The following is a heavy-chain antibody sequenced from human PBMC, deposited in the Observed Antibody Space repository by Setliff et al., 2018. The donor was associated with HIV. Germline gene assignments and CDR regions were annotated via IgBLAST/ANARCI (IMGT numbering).Heavy chain of an antibody. CDR1: EFTNFW. V-gene: IGHV3-7*01. J-gene: IGHJ6*02. CDR2: IDQHGSER. D-gene: IGHD3-10*01. CDR3: ARSVIGYYYYGMDV. Sequence: GGSLRLSCSASEFTNFWMAWVRQAPGKGLEWVANIDQHGSERYYTDSVRGRFTISRDNSKNTLYLQMNSLRAEDTAVYYCARSVIGYYYYGMDVWGQGATVTVSS.